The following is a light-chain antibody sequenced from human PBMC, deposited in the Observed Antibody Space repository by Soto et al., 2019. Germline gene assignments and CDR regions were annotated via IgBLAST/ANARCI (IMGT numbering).Light chain of an antibody. CDR1: LSISSW. CDR3: QQYNSFPT. J-gene: IGKJ1*01. Sequence: DIQMTQSPSTLSASVGDRVTITRRASLSISSWLAWFQQKPGKAPKLLIYKASSLENGVPTRFSGSGSGTEFSISISSLQPDELATYYFQQYNSFPTFGQGTKVELK. V-gene: IGKV1-5*03. CDR2: KAS.